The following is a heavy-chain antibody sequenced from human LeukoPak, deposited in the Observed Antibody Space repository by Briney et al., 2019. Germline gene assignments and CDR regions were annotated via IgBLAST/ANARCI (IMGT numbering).Heavy chain of an antibody. CDR3: AREGLDAFDI. J-gene: IGHJ3*02. CDR2: MSGSHSTT. CDR1: GFTFSRYA. V-gene: IGHV3-23*01. Sequence: GGSLRLSCAASGFTFSRYAMGWVRQAPGKGLEWVSGMSGSHSTTYYTDSVKGRFTISRDNYKNTLYLQINSLKIDDTAVYYCAREGLDAFDIWGQGTMVTVSS.